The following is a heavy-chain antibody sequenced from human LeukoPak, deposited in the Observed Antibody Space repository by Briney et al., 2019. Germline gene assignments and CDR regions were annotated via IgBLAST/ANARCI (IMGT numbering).Heavy chain of an antibody. J-gene: IGHJ6*02. Sequence: SVKVSCKASGYTFTSYYMHWVRQAPGQGLEWMGGIIPIFGTANYAQKFQGRVTITADESTSTAYMELSSLRSEDTAVYYCARVRHDSGSYSGVPRGYYGMDVWGQGTTVTVSS. CDR1: GYTFTSYY. V-gene: IGHV1-69*13. CDR3: ARVRHDSGSYSGVPRGYYGMDV. CDR2: IIPIFGTA. D-gene: IGHD1-26*01.